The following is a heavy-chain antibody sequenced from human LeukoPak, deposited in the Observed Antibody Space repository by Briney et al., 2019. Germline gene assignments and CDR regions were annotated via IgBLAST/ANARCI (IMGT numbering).Heavy chain of an antibody. CDR2: IWYDGSNK. D-gene: IGHD5-12*01. J-gene: IGHJ4*02. CDR3: AREVNIVTKWGLAPDY. V-gene: IGHV3-33*01. Sequence: GASLRLSCAASGFTFSSYGMHWVRQAPGKGLEWVAVIWYDGSNKYYADSVKGRFTISRDNSKNTLYLQMNSLRAEDTAVYYCAREVNIVTKWGLAPDYWGQGTLVTVSS. CDR1: GFTFSSYG.